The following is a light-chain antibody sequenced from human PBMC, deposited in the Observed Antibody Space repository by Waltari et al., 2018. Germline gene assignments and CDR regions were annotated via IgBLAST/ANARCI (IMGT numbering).Light chain of an antibody. CDR1: QGISSA. CDR2: DAS. J-gene: IGKJ2*01. CDR3: QQYYSTPYT. Sequence: AIQLTQSPSSLSASVGDRVTITCRASQGISSALAWYQQKPGKAPKLLIYDASSLESGVPSRFSGRGSGTDFTLTIGSLQPEDVAVYFCQQYYSTPYTFGQGTKLEIK. V-gene: IGKV1-13*02.